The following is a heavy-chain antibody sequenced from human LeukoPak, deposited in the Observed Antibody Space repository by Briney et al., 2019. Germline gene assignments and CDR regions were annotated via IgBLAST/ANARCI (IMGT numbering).Heavy chain of an antibody. CDR3: AKSVTVVRGVPTPFVY. CDR2: ISDSGGST. CDR1: GFTFSNYG. D-gene: IGHD3-10*01. Sequence: PGGSLRLSCAASGFTFSNYGMSSVRQAPGKGLEWVSGISDSGGSTYSADSVRGRFTISRDNSKNTLYLQMNSLRAEDTALYYCAKSVTVVRGVPTPFVYWGPGTPGTVS. V-gene: IGHV3-23*01. J-gene: IGHJ4*03.